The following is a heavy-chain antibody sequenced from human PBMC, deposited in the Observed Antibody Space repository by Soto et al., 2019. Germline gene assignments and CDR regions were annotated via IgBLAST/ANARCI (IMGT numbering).Heavy chain of an antibody. CDR1: GGTFSSYA. V-gene: IGHV3-23*04. D-gene: IGHD3-22*01. J-gene: IGHJ4*02. CDR2: ISGSGGST. CDR3: ANNGYYYDSSGYLRRGWFDY. Sequence: VQLVQSGAEVKKPGSSVKVSCKASGGTFSSYAMSWVRQAPGKGLEWVSAISGSGGSTYYADSVKGRFTISRDNSKNTLYLQMNSLRAEDTAVYYCANNGYYYDSSGYLRRGWFDYWGQGTLVTVSS.